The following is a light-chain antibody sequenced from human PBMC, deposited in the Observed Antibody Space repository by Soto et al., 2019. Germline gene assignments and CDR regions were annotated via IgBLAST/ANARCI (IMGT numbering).Light chain of an antibody. CDR2: DAS. V-gene: IGKV1-5*01. CDR3: QQYNSYSGT. Sequence: DIQMTQSPSTLSASVGDRVTITCRASQSISSWLAWYQQKPGKAPKLLIYDASSLESGVPSRFSGSGPGTEFTLTISSLQPDDFATYYCQQYNSYSGTVGQGTKVDIK. J-gene: IGKJ1*01. CDR1: QSISSW.